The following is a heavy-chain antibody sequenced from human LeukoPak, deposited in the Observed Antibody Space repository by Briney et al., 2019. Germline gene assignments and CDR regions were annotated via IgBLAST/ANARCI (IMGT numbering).Heavy chain of an antibody. CDR2: IYPGDSDT. CDR3: ARRYCSSTSCHLDC. CDR1: GYSFTTYW. Sequence: GESLKISCKGSGYSFTTYWIGWVRQMPGKGLEWMGIIYPGDSDTRYSPSFQGQVTISADRSISTAYLQWSSLKASDTAIYYCARRYCSSTSCHLDCWGQGTLVTVSS. D-gene: IGHD2-2*01. J-gene: IGHJ4*02. V-gene: IGHV5-51*01.